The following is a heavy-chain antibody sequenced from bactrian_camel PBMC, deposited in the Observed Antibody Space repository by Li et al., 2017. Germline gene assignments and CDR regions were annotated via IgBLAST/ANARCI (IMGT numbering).Heavy chain of an antibody. CDR3: ASVATVAKVRFGECSFGS. CDR2: VQTDGSP. CDR1: GVTDKYYC. J-gene: IGHJ6*01. V-gene: IGHV3S63*01. D-gene: IGHD6*01. Sequence: HVQLVESGGGSVQDGGSLRLSCTFSGVTDKYYCMAWFRQAPGKHREGVAGVQTDGSPFYTNSAKGRLTISKDNAENTLYLQMNSLKPEDSAMYYCASVATVAKVRFGECSFGSWGQGTQVTVS.